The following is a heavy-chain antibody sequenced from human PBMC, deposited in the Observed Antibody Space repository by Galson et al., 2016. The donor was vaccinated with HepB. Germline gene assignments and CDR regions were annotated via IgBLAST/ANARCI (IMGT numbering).Heavy chain of an antibody. V-gene: IGHV4-31*11. CDR2: IYYSGST. Sequence: TLSLTCAVSGGSIINGNYYWSWIRQHPGKGLEWIGYIYYSGSTYYNQSPKSRVTISVDTSKNQFSLKLSSVTAADTAVYYCASRYGDYGGPFDSWGQGTLVTVSS. J-gene: IGHJ4*02. D-gene: IGHD4-17*01. CDR1: GGSIINGNYY. CDR3: ASRYGDYGGPFDS.